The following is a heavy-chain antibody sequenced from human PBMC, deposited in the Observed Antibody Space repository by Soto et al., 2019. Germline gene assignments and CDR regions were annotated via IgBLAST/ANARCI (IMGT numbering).Heavy chain of an antibody. CDR2: ISGSGGST. J-gene: IGHJ6*03. Sequence: PGGSLRLSCAASGFTFSSYAMSWVRQAPGKGLEWVSVISGSGGSTYYADSVKGRFTISRDNSKNTLYLQMNSLRAEDTAVYYCAKTNRYYYGSGTPPHLGYYYMDVWGKGTTVTVSS. CDR3: AKTNRYYYGSGTPPHLGYYYMDV. D-gene: IGHD3-10*01. CDR1: GFTFSSYA. V-gene: IGHV3-23*01.